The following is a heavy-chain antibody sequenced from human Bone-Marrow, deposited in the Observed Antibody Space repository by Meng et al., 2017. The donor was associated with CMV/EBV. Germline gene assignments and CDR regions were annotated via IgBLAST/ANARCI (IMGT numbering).Heavy chain of an antibody. V-gene: IGHV3-11*04. CDR3: ARDNSAVASDY. J-gene: IGHJ4*02. CDR2: ISSSGSTI. D-gene: IGHD6-19*01. CDR1: GFTFSDYY. Sequence: LSLTCAASGFTFSDYYMSWIRQAPGKGLEWVSYISSSGSTIYYADSVKGRFTISRDNSKNTLYLQMNSLRAEDTAVYYCARDNSAVASDYWVQGTLVTVYS.